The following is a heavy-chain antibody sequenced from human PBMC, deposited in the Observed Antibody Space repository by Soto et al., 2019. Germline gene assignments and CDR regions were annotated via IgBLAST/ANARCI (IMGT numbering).Heavy chain of an antibody. D-gene: IGHD2-8*01. CDR1: GGSVSNSNYY. Sequence: PSETLSLTCTVSGGSVSNSNYYWGWIRQSPGKGLEWIGSVYYRGRSYSKSSVKSRVTISVDTSKNQFSLNLNPVTASDTAVYYCVSQRTSVLTQAYFDYWGPGALVTAPQ. CDR2: VYYRGRS. CDR3: VSQRTSVLTQAYFDY. V-gene: IGHV4-39*01. J-gene: IGHJ4*02.